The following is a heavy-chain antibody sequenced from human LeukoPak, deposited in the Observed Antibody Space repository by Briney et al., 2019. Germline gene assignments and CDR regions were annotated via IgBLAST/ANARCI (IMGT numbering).Heavy chain of an antibody. J-gene: IGHJ4*02. D-gene: IGHD1-14*01. CDR3: ARGIIPGTTLDY. Sequence: GRSLRLSCAASGFTFDDYAMHWVRQAPGKGLEWVAVIWYDGSNKYYADSVKGRFTISRDNSKNTLYLQMNSLRAEDTAVYYCARGIIPGTTLDYWGQGTLVTVSS. CDR2: IWYDGSNK. V-gene: IGHV3-33*08. CDR1: GFTFDDYA.